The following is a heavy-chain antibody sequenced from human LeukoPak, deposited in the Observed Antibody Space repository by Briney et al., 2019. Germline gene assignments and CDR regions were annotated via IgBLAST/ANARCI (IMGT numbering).Heavy chain of an antibody. D-gene: IGHD2-15*01. J-gene: IGHJ6*02. CDR1: GGTFTSYA. CDR3: AATDNYYYYGMDV. V-gene: IGHV1-69*13. Sequence: GASVKVSCKASGGTFTSYAISWVRQAPGQGLEWMGGIIPIFGTANYAQKFQGRVTITADESTSTAYMELSSLRSEDTAVYYCAATDNYYYYGMDVWGQGTTVTVSS. CDR2: IIPIFGTA.